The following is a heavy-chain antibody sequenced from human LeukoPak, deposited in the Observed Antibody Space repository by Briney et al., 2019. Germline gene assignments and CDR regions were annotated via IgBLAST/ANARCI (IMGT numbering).Heavy chain of an antibody. CDR2: IYSGGST. Sequence: GGSLRLSCAASGFTVSSNYMSWVRQAPGKGLEWVSVIYSGGSTYYADSVKGRFTISRDNSKNTLFLQMNSLRAEDTAVYYCAKGVRYFDWYDYWGQGTLVTVSS. J-gene: IGHJ4*02. CDR1: GFTVSSNY. D-gene: IGHD3-9*01. CDR3: AKGVRYFDWYDY. V-gene: IGHV3-53*01.